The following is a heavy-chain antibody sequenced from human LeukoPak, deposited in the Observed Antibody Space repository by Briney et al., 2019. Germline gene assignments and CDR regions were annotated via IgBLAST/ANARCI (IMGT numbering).Heavy chain of an antibody. CDR2: IYSGGST. J-gene: IGHJ4*02. CDR1: GFTVSSNY. V-gene: IGHV3-66*01. CDR3: ARSYLWGSYRYFDY. D-gene: IGHD3-16*02. Sequence: GGSLRLSCAASGFTVSSNYMSWVRQAPGKGLEWVSVIYSGGSTYYADSVKGRFTISRDNSKNTLYLQMNSLRAEDTAVYYCARSYLWGSYRYFDYWGQGTLVTVSS.